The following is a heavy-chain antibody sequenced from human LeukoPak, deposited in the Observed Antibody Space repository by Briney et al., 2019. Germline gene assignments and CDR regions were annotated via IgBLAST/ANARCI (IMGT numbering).Heavy chain of an antibody. Sequence: SGTLSLTCAVSGGSISSSNWWSWVRQPPGKGLEWIGEIHHSGSTNYNPSLRSRVTISVDKSKNQFSLKLSSVTAADTAVYYCASGGTVYCSGGSCYDYWGQGTLVTVSS. D-gene: IGHD2-15*01. CDR3: ASGGTVYCSGGSCYDY. V-gene: IGHV4-4*02. CDR1: GGSISSSNW. CDR2: IHHSGST. J-gene: IGHJ4*02.